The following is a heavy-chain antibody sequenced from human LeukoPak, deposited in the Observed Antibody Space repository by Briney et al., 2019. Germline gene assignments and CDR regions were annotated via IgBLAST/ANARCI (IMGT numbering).Heavy chain of an antibody. CDR2: IFYSGST. V-gene: IGHV4-59*01. Sequence: SETLSLTCTVSGDSISSFYWGWIRQPPGKGLEWIGQIFYSGSTNYNPSLKSRVTISVDTSKNQFSLKLSSVTAADTAVYYCARGIAAAGTHEDYWGQGTLVTVSS. D-gene: IGHD6-13*01. J-gene: IGHJ4*02. CDR3: ARGIAAAGTHEDY. CDR1: GDSISSFY.